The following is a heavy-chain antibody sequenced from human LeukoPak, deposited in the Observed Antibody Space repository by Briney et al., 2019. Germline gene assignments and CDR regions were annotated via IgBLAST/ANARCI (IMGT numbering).Heavy chain of an antibody. CDR1: GFTFSNAW. V-gene: IGHV3-15*07. Sequence: GGSLRLSCATSGFTFSNAWMNWVRQAPGKGLEWVGRIRSNSDGGTRDYAAPVKGRFTLSRDDSKTTLYLQMNSLQTEDTAVYYCATDFYDSTWGQGTLVTVSS. J-gene: IGHJ5*02. D-gene: IGHD3-22*01. CDR3: ATDFYDST. CDR2: IRSNSDGGTR.